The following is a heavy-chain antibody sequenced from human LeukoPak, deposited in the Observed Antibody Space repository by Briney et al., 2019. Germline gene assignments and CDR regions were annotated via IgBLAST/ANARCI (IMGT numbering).Heavy chain of an antibody. CDR3: ARELLKSDYRGWFDP. V-gene: IGHV3-64*02. CDR2: INSNGDDT. J-gene: IGHJ5*02. Sequence: GGSLRLSCVASGFTFSSHAMHWVRQAPGKGLEYVSTINSNGDDTYYVDSVKGRFTISRDNSKNTLYLQMGSLRTEDMAVYYCARELLKSDYRGWFDPWGQGTLVTVSS. CDR1: GFTFSSHA. D-gene: IGHD4-11*01.